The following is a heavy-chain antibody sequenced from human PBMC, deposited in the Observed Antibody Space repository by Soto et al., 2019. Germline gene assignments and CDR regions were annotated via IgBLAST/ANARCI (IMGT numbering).Heavy chain of an antibody. CDR2: INHSGST. J-gene: IGHJ4*03. CDR1: GGTFSDYF. V-gene: IGHV4-34*08. D-gene: IGHD6-6*01. CDR3: AGSEGSCSSVHYYSAVVYF. Sequence: SETLSLTCAVYGGTFSDYFWTWIRQPPGKGLEWIGEINHSGSTNFNPSLKSRVAISADASRNQFSLRVTSVTAADTAVYYCAGSEGSCSSVHYYSAVVYFCGQGSPVTGSA.